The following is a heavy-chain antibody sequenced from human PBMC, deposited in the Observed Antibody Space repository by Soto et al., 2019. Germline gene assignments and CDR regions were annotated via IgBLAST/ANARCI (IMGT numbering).Heavy chain of an antibody. CDR2: VSDDGSNK. V-gene: IGHV3-30*18. D-gene: IGHD3-22*01. Sequence: QVQLVESGGGVVQPGRSLRLSCAASGFTFSSYGMHWVRQAPGKGLEWVAVVSDDGSNKYYADSVKGRFTISRDNSKNKLYLQMNSLSAEDTAVYYCAKEWVYDSSGWSFDYWGQGTLVTVSS. J-gene: IGHJ4*02. CDR3: AKEWVYDSSGWSFDY. CDR1: GFTFSSYG.